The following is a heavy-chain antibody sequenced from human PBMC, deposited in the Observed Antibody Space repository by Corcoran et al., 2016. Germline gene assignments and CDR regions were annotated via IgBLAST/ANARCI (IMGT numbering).Heavy chain of an antibody. J-gene: IGHJ6*02. V-gene: IGHV1-69*01. D-gene: IGHD4-17*01. CDR1: GGTFSSYA. CDR2: IIPIFGTA. CDR3: ARGESDYGDYERGIWYYYGMDV. Sequence: QVQLVQSGAEVKKPGSSVKVSCKASGGTFSSYAISWVRQAPGQGLEWMGGIIPIFGTANYAQKFQGRVTITADESTSTAYMELSSLRSEDTAVYYCARGESDYGDYERGIWYYYGMDVWGQGTTVTVAS.